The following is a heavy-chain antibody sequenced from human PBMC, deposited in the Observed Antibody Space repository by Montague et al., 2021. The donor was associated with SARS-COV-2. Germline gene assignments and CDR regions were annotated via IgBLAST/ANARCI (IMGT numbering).Heavy chain of an antibody. D-gene: IGHD6-19*01. J-gene: IGHJ4*01. CDR1: GFAFSSSW. CDR3: ARDPNSSGGNMGSF. Sequence: SLRLSCAASGFAFSSSWMSWVRQSPGKGLEWVAIMKYDGSEKYYVDSVKGRFTISRDNARRSVFLQMNSLRAEDTAVYFCARDPNSSGGNMGSFWGPGTRVAVSS. V-gene: IGHV3-7*01. CDR2: MKYDGSEK.